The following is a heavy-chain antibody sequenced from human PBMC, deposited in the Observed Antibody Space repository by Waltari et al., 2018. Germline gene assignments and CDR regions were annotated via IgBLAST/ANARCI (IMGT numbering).Heavy chain of an antibody. D-gene: IGHD6-19*01. J-gene: IGHJ1*01. CDR3: ARGPRDKWLGRYSGEYFHH. Sequence: QVQLQQWGATLLKPSETLSLTCAVYGASLSDYFWTWIRQSPGKGLEWIGENSLKDVTYYNASLEIRVSVHLDTSKNQFDLRLESVTAADTAIYYCARGPRDKWLGRYSGEYFHHWGPGTLVSVSA. CDR2: NSLKDVT. CDR1: GASLSDYF. V-gene: IGHV4-34*02.